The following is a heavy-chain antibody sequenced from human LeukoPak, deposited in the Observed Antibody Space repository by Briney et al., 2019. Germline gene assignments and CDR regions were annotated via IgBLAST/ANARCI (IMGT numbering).Heavy chain of an antibody. CDR2: IWYDGSNK. D-gene: IGHD2-15*01. J-gene: IGHJ4*02. V-gene: IGHV3-33*01. Sequence: PGGSLGLSCAASGFTFSSYGMHWVRQAPGKGLEWVAVIWYDGSNKYYADSVKGRFTISRDNSKNTLYLQMNSLRAEDTAVYYCARDTREGVSYYFDYWGQGTLVTVSS. CDR1: GFTFSSYG. CDR3: ARDTREGVSYYFDY.